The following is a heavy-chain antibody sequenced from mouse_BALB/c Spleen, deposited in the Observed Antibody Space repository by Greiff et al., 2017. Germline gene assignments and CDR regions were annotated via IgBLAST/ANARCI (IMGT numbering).Heavy chain of an antibody. CDR2: ISDGGSYT. CDR1: GFTFSDYY. CDR3: ARDRYGNSYYCDY. Sequence: VKLMESGGGLVKPGGSLKLSCAASGFTFSDYYMYWVRQTPEKRLEWVATISDGGSYTYYPDSVKGRFTISRDNAKNNLYLQMSSLKSEDTAMYYCARDRYGNSYYCDYWGQGTTLTVSS. D-gene: IGHD2-1*01. J-gene: IGHJ2*01. V-gene: IGHV5-4*02.